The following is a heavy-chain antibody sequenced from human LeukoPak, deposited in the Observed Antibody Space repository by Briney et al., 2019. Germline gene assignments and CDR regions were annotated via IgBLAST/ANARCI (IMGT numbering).Heavy chain of an antibody. D-gene: IGHD3-22*01. CDR1: GYTFTFYY. CDR3: ARGSYYYDSSGYYYIGY. V-gene: IGHV1-46*01. CDR2: IHPSGGST. J-gene: IGHJ4*02. Sequence: SVEVSCNASGYTFTFYYMHWVRQAPGQGLEWMGIIHPSGGSTSYAQKFQGRVTMTRDTSTSTVYMELSSLRSEDTAVYYCARGSYYYDSSGYYYIGYWGQGTLVTVSS.